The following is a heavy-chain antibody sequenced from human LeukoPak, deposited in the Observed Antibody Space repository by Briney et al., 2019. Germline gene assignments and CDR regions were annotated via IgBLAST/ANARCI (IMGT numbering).Heavy chain of an antibody. D-gene: IGHD6-19*01. Sequence: GGSLRLSCAASGFTFSDYYMSWIRQAPGKGLEWVSYISSSGSTIYYADSVKGRFTISRDNAKNSLYLQMYSLRAEDTAVYYCARTAVAGSYYFDYWGQGTLVTVSS. CDR3: ARTAVAGSYYFDY. CDR1: GFTFSDYY. V-gene: IGHV3-11*01. J-gene: IGHJ4*02. CDR2: ISSSGSTI.